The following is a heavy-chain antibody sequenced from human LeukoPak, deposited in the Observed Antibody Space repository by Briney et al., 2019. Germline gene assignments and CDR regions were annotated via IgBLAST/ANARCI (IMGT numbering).Heavy chain of an antibody. CDR2: INHSGST. J-gene: IGHJ4*02. CDR3: ATRPGRGYSYGYDTAVDY. Sequence: SETLSLTCAVYGGSFSGYYWSWIRQPPGKGLEWIGEINHSGSTNYNPSLKSRVTISVDTSKNQFSLKLSSVTAADTAVYYCATRPGRGYSYGYDTAVDYWGQGTLVTVSS. CDR1: GGSFSGYY. D-gene: IGHD5-18*01. V-gene: IGHV4-34*01.